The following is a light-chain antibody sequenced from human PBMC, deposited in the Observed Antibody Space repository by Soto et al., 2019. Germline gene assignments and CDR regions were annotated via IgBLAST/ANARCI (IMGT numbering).Light chain of an antibody. Sequence: DVQMTQSPSSVSASVGDRVTITCRASQNIGDWLAWYQQKPGKVPQLLIYAASSLQNGVPSRFTGSRSGPHYTLIISSLQPEDFATYYCQQANMFPFTFGGGTKVEIK. CDR1: QNIGDW. CDR3: QQANMFPFT. J-gene: IGKJ4*01. CDR2: AAS. V-gene: IGKV1-12*02.